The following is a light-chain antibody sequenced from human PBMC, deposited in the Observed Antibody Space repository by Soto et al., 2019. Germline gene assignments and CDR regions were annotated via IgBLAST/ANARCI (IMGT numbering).Light chain of an antibody. J-gene: IGLJ3*02. CDR2: STT. Sequence: QTVVTQEPSLTVSPGGTVTLTCASSTGIVTTDYYPNWFQQKPRQPPTSLIYSTTNRHSWTPARFSGSLIGGKAALTLSGGQPEDEAEYYCLIYYGGAWVFGGGTKLTVL. CDR3: LIYYGGAWV. CDR1: TGIVTTDYY. V-gene: IGLV7-43*01.